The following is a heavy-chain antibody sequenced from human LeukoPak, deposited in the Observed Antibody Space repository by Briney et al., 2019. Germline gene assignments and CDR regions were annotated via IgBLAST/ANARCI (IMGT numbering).Heavy chain of an antibody. J-gene: IGHJ4*02. D-gene: IGHD3-3*01. CDR1: GYTFTDFY. V-gene: IGHV1-2*02. CDR2: IFPRNGDT. Sequence: ASVKVSCKTSGYTFTDFYFYWLRQAPGQGLEWVGWIFPRNGDTNYAQKFQDRVTLTRDTSISTAYMELSRLRSDDTAVYYCARDPHTIFGVVIPIGPFDYWGQGTLVTVSS. CDR3: ARDPHTIFGVVIPIGPFDY.